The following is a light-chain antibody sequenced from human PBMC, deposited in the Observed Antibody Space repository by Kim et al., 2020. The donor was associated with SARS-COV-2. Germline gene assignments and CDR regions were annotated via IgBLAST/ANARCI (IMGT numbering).Light chain of an antibody. V-gene: IGLV3-25*03. Sequence: SYELTQPPSVSVSPGQTARITCSGDALPNQYAYWYQQKPGQAPVLVIYKDSERPSGIPERFSGSSSGTTVTLTISGVQAEDEADYYCQSADSSGTYDVFG. CDR3: QSADSSGTYDV. CDR1: ALPNQY. CDR2: KDS. J-gene: IGLJ1*01.